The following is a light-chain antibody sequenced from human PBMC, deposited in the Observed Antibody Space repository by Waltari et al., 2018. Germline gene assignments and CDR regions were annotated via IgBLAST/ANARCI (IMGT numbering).Light chain of an antibody. V-gene: IGLV2-14*01. CDR1: SSDVGVSNY. CDR3: SSYTSSSTGV. J-gene: IGLJ2*01. CDR2: DVN. Sequence: QSALTQPASVSGSPGQSITISCTGTSSDVGVSNYVSWYQQHPGKAPKLMIYDVNKRPSGVSNRFSGFKSGNTASLTISGLQAEDEADYYCSSYTSSSTGVFGGGTKLTVL.